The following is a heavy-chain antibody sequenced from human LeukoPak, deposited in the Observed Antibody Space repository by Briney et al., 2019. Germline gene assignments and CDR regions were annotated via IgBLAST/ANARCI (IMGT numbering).Heavy chain of an antibody. CDR3: ARDLGYNWFDP. Sequence: GGSLRLSCAASGFTFSSYSMNWVRQAPGKGLEWVSSISSSSSYIYYADSVKGRFTISRDNVKNSLYLQMNSLRAEDTAVYYCARDLGYNWFDPWGQGTLVTVSS. CDR1: GFTFSSYS. CDR2: ISSSSSYI. V-gene: IGHV3-21*01. J-gene: IGHJ5*02. D-gene: IGHD7-27*01.